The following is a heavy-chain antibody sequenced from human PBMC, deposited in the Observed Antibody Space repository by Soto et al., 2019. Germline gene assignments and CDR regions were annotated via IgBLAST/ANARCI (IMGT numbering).Heavy chain of an antibody. Sequence: SETLSLTCTVSGGSISSGGYYWSWIRQPPGKGLEWIGYIYYSGSTNYNPSLKSRVTISVDTSKNQFSLKLSSVTAAGPAVYYGASTTAAAGLMDYWGQGTLVTVSS. D-gene: IGHD6-13*01. CDR2: IYYSGST. J-gene: IGHJ4*02. V-gene: IGHV4-61*08. CDR3: ASTTAAAGLMDY. CDR1: GGSISSGGYY.